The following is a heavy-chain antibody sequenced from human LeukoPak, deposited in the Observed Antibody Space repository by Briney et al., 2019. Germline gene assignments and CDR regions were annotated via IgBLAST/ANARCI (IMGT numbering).Heavy chain of an antibody. CDR3: ASGGWFGDLLVY. J-gene: IGHJ4*02. Sequence: KTSGTLSLTCAVSGGSISSSSYYWGWIRQPPGKGLEWIGTISYSGRTYYNPSLKSRVTISVDTSKNQFSLKLNSVTAADTAVYYCASGGWFGDLLVYWGQGTLVTVSS. D-gene: IGHD3-10*01. CDR1: GGSISSSSYY. V-gene: IGHV4-39*07. CDR2: ISYSGRT.